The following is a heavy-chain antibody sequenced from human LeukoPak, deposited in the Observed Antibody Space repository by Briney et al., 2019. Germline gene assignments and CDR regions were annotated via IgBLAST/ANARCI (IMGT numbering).Heavy chain of an antibody. CDR1: GGTFSSYA. CDR2: IIPIFGTA. CDR3: AGCSSTSCYVDRRYYYGMDV. V-gene: IGHV1-69*01. Sequence: ASVTVSFTASGGTFSSYAISWVRQAPGQGLEWMGGIIPIFGTANYAQKFQGRVTITADESTSTAYMELSSLRSEDTAVYYCAGCSSTSCYVDRRYYYGMDVWGQGTTVTVSS. D-gene: IGHD2-2*01. J-gene: IGHJ6*02.